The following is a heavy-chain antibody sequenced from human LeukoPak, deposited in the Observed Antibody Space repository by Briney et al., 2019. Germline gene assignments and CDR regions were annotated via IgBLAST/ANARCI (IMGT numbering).Heavy chain of an antibody. J-gene: IGHJ3*02. D-gene: IGHD2-15*01. CDR1: GLTFSSYA. CDR3: ARSSRSARDAFDI. V-gene: IGHV3-30*15. CDR2: ISYDGSNK. Sequence: GGSLRPSCAASGLTFSSYAIHWVCQAPGKGLEWVVVISYDGSNKYYADSVKVRFTNAKENSKNTLYLQMSSLRAEDTAVYYCARSSRSARDAFDIWGQGTMVTVSS.